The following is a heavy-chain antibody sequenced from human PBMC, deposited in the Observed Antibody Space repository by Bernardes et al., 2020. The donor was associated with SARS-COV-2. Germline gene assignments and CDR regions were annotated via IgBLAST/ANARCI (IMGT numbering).Heavy chain of an antibody. J-gene: IGHJ6*02. Sequence: GGSLRLSCAASGFTFSSYGMHWVRQAPGKGLEWVAVIWYDGSNKYYADSVKGRFTISRDNSKNTLYLQMNSLRAEDTAVYYCARDWGLIAAAHYYYYGMDVWGQGTTVTVSS. CDR2: IWYDGSNK. CDR3: ARDWGLIAAAHYYYYGMDV. D-gene: IGHD6-13*01. CDR1: GFTFSSYG. V-gene: IGHV3-33*01.